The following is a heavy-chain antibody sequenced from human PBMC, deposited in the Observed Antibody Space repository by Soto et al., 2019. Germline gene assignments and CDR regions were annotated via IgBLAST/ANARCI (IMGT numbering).Heavy chain of an antibody. CDR3: ARILMAAAGWFDP. Sequence: SETLSLTCTVSGGSVSSGIYYWSWIRQPPGKGLEWIGYIYYSGSTNYNPSLKSRVTISVDTSKNQFSLKLSSVTAADTAVYYCARILMAAAGWFDPWGQGTLVTVSS. D-gene: IGHD6-25*01. CDR2: IYYSGST. CDR1: GGSVSSGIYY. V-gene: IGHV4-61*01. J-gene: IGHJ5*02.